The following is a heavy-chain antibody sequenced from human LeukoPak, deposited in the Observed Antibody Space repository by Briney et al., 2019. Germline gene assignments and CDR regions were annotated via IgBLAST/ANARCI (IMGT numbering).Heavy chain of an antibody. D-gene: IGHD1-26*01. CDR3: AKRSGSLHYYEY. V-gene: IGHV4-31*03. Sequence: SETLSLTCTVSGGSISSGGYYWSWIRQHPGKGLEWIGYIYYSGSTYYNPSLKSRVTISVDTSKNQFSLKLSSVTAADTAVYYCAKRSGSLHYYEYWGQGTLVTVSS. J-gene: IGHJ4*02. CDR2: IYYSGST. CDR1: GGSISSGGYY.